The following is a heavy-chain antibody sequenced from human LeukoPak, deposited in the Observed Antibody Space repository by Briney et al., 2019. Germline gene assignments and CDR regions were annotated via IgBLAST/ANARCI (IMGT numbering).Heavy chain of an antibody. CDR3: VRESSGSYFAY. V-gene: IGHV3-53*01. CDR2: IYSGDNT. CDR1: GFTVSSNY. D-gene: IGHD3-10*01. Sequence: GGSLRLSCAASGFTVSSNYMSWVRQAPGKGLEWVSVIYSGDNTYYADSAKGRFTISRDNSKNTLYLQMNSLRAEDTAVYYCVRESSGSYFAYWGQGTLVTVSS. J-gene: IGHJ4*02.